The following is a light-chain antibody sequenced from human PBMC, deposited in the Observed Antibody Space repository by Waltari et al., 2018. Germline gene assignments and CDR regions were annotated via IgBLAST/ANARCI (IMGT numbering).Light chain of an antibody. CDR1: QNIINF. Sequence: EIVLPQSPATLSLSPGDRATLSCRASQNIINFLAWYQQKPGQAPRLLIFDASKRATGIPARFSGSGSGTDFTLTISSLEPEDFAVYYCHQRRNWPGTFGQGTKVEIK. V-gene: IGKV3-11*01. CDR3: HQRRNWPGT. J-gene: IGKJ1*01. CDR2: DAS.